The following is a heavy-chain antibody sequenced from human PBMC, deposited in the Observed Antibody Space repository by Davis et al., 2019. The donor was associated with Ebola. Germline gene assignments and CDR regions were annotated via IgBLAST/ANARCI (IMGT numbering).Heavy chain of an antibody. J-gene: IGHJ6*02. CDR3: AKATEYGSGSYGYRYGMDV. CDR2: ISGSGGST. V-gene: IGHV3-23*01. D-gene: IGHD3-10*01. Sequence: GGSLRLSCAASGFTFSSYAMSWVRQAPEKGLEWVSAISGSGGSTYYADSVKGRFTISRDNSKNTLYLQMNSLRAEDTAVYYCAKATEYGSGSYGYRYGMDVWGQGTTVTVSS. CDR1: GFTFSSYA.